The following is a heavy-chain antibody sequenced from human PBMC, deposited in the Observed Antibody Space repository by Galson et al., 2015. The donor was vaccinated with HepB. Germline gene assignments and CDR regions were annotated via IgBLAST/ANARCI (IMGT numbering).Heavy chain of an antibody. Sequence: SLRLSCAASGFTFSSYSMNWVRQAPGKGLEWVSSISSSSSYIYYADSVKGRFTISRDNAKNSPYLQMNSLRAEGTAVYYCARDRWELPDAFDIWGQGTMVTVSS. CDR3: ARDRWELPDAFDI. J-gene: IGHJ3*02. CDR2: ISSSSSYI. V-gene: IGHV3-21*01. D-gene: IGHD2-15*01. CDR1: GFTFSSYS.